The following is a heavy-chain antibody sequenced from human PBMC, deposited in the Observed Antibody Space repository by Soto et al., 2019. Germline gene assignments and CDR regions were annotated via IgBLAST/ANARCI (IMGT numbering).Heavy chain of an antibody. D-gene: IGHD3-10*01. CDR1: GGSFSGYY. CDR2: INHSGST. V-gene: IGHV4-34*01. CDR3: ARARITMVRGVLDY. Sequence: QVQLQQWGAGLLKPSETLSLTCAVYGGSFSGYYWSWIRQPPGKGLEWIGEINHSGSTNYNPSLKSRVTISVDTSKNQFSLTLSSVTAADTAVYYCARARITMVRGVLDYWGQGTLVTVSS. J-gene: IGHJ4*02.